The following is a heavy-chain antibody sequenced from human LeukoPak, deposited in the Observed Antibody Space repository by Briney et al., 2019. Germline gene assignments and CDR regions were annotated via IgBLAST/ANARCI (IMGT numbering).Heavy chain of an antibody. J-gene: IGHJ4*02. V-gene: IGHV3-23*01. CDR3: AKDRRSSYYYDSSGYYFDY. Sequence: GGSLRLSCAASGFTFSSYAMSWVRQAPGKGLEWVSAISGSGGSTYYADSVKGRFTISRDNSKNTLYLQMSSLRAEDTTVYYCAKDRRSSYYYDSSGYYFDYWGQGTLVTVSS. CDR1: GFTFSSYA. CDR2: ISGSGGST. D-gene: IGHD3-22*01.